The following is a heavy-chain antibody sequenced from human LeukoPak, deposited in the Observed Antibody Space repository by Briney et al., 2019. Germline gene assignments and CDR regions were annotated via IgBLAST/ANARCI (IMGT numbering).Heavy chain of an antibody. CDR2: IIPIFGTA. D-gene: IGHD5-18*01. Sequence: GASVKVSCKASGYTFTSYGISWVRQAPGQGLEWMGGIIPIFGTANYAQKFQGRVTITADESTSTAYMELSSLRSEDTAVYYCARTIPVDTAMVIYYYGMDVWGQGTTVTVSS. V-gene: IGHV1-69*13. J-gene: IGHJ6*02. CDR3: ARTIPVDTAMVIYYYGMDV. CDR1: GYTFTSYG.